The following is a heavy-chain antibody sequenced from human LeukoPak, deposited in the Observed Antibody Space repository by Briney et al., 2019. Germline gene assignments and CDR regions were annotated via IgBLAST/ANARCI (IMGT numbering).Heavy chain of an antibody. Sequence: SETLSLTCTVSGGSISGYFWSWIRQPPGKGLEWIGYIHASGSTNQSPSLKSRVTISVDTSKNQFSLNLTSVTAADTAVYYCARGRPVTGSFYFDYWGQGTLVTVSS. V-gene: IGHV4-59*01. CDR1: GGSISGYF. CDR2: IHASGST. D-gene: IGHD1-26*01. CDR3: ARGRPVTGSFYFDY. J-gene: IGHJ4*02.